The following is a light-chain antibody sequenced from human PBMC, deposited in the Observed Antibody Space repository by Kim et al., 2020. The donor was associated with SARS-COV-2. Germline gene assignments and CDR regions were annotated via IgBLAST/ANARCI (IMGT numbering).Light chain of an antibody. CDR3: QAWDSSTVV. CDR2: QDR. J-gene: IGLJ3*02. CDR1: KLGDKY. V-gene: IGLV3-1*01. Sequence: SYELTQPPSVSVSPGQTASITCSGDKLGDKYVSWYQQKPGQSPVLVIYQDRKRPSGIPERFSGSNSGNTATLTISGTQAMDEADYYCQAWDSSTVVFGGG.